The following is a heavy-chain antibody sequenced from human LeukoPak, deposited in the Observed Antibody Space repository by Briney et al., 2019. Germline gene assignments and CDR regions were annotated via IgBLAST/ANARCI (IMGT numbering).Heavy chain of an antibody. CDR2: IMPLCGTA. Sequence: SVEVLCKTSGGTFNNSAISGVRQAPGQGRECLGGIMPLCGTAGYARKFQGRVTITKDESTRTVYLELTSLTSDDTAVYYCARDVHGDYGSGWFDPWGQGTLVSVSS. CDR3: ARDVHGDYGSGWFDP. D-gene: IGHD4-17*01. V-gene: IGHV1-69*05. CDR1: GGTFNNSA. J-gene: IGHJ5*02.